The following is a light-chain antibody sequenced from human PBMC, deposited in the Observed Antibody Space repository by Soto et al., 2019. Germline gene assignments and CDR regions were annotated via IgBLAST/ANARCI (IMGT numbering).Light chain of an antibody. CDR1: KGLSSW. J-gene: IGKJ5*01. CDR3: QQGNSFPIT. Sequence: DIQMTQSPSSVSASVGDRVTITCRASKGLSSWLAWYQQKPGKAPKLLIYAASNLQSGVPSRFSGSGSGPDFTLAISSLQPEDFATYYCQQGNSFPITFGQGKRLEIK. CDR2: AAS. V-gene: IGKV1-12*01.